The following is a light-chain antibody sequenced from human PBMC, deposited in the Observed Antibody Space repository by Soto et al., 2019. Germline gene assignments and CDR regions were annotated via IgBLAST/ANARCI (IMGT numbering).Light chain of an antibody. Sequence: DIQMTQSPSSLSASVGDRVTITCRAKQSLSSYLNWYQQKPGKAPKLLIYAASSLQSGVPSRFSGSVSGTDFTLTISSLQPEDFATYYCQQSYSTPLTFGGGTKVDI. CDR1: QSLSSY. CDR3: QQSYSTPLT. J-gene: IGKJ4*01. CDR2: AAS. V-gene: IGKV1-39*01.